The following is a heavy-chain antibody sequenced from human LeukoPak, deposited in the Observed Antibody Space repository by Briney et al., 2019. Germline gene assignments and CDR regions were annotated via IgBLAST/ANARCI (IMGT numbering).Heavy chain of an antibody. CDR3: ASAHWPQIVYVLDN. Sequence: GGSLRLSCAASGFTFSSYAMTWVRQAPGKGLEWVSAISGSGGRIYDADSVQGRFTISRDNSKNTLFLQMKSLRAEDTAIYYCASAHWPQIVYVLDNWGQGTLVTVSS. D-gene: IGHD3-16*01. CDR2: ISGSGGRI. J-gene: IGHJ4*02. V-gene: IGHV3-23*01. CDR1: GFTFSSYA.